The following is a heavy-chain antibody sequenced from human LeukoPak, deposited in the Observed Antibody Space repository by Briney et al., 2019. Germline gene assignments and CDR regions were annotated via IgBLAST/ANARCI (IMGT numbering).Heavy chain of an antibody. CDR2: INPHTGET. CDR3: ARDPFGFDHDFDY. V-gene: IGHV1-2*02. J-gene: IGHJ4*02. D-gene: IGHD3-16*01. CDR1: GSTFTGYY. Sequence: ASVKVSCKASGSTFTGYYLYWVRQAPGQGLEWVGLINPHTGETRCAQEFQGRVTMTRDTSISTAYMELSSLTSDDTAKYYCARDPFGFDHDFDYWGQGTLVTVSS.